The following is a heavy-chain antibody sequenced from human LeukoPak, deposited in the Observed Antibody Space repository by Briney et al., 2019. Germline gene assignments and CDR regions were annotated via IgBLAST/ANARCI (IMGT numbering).Heavy chain of an antibody. Sequence: ASVKVSCKASGYTVTGYYMHWVRQAPGQGLEGMGWLNPNSGGTNYAQKFQGWVTITRDTSISTAYMELGRLRSDDTAVYYCARGGRYSSSWYSHYYYGMDVWGKGTTVTVSS. D-gene: IGHD6-13*01. V-gene: IGHV1-2*04. CDR2: LNPNSGGT. CDR3: ARGGRYSSSWYSHYYYGMDV. CDR1: GYTVTGYY. J-gene: IGHJ6*04.